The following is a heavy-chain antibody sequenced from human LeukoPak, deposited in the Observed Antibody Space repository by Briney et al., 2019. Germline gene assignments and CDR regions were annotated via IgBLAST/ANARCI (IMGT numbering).Heavy chain of an antibody. Sequence: GESLKISCKGSGYSFTSYWIGWVRQMPGKGLEWMGTIYPGDSDTRYSPSFQGQVTISADKSISTAYLQWSSLKASDTAMYYCARLEGATSYYYGMDVWGQGTTVTVSS. CDR3: ARLEGATSYYYGMDV. CDR1: GYSFTSYW. V-gene: IGHV5-51*01. CDR2: IYPGDSDT. D-gene: IGHD1-26*01. J-gene: IGHJ6*02.